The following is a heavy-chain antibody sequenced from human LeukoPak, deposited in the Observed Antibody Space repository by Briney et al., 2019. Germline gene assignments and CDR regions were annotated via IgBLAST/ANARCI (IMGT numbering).Heavy chain of an antibody. Sequence: GGSLRLSCAASGFTVSSNYMSWVRQAPGKGLEWVSVIYSGGSTYYADSVKGRFTISRDNSKNTLYLQMNSLRAEDTAVYYCARDQVVAGQKDYWGQGTLVTVSS. CDR1: GFTVSSNY. J-gene: IGHJ4*02. CDR2: IYSGGST. D-gene: IGHD6-19*01. V-gene: IGHV3-66*01. CDR3: ARDQVVAGQKDY.